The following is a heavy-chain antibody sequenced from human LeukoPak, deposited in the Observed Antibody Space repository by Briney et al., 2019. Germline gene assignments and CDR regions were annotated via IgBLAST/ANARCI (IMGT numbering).Heavy chain of an antibody. D-gene: IGHD2-15*01. CDR3: ARDGAVAATTLGAFDI. J-gene: IGHJ3*02. CDR1: GGSISSGGYS. V-gene: IGHV4-30-2*01. Sequence: PSETRSLTCTVSGGSISSGGYSWSWIRQPPGKGLEWIGYIYHSGSAYHNPSLKSRVTISVDRSKNQFSLKLSTVTAADTAVYYCARDGAVAATTLGAFDIWGQGTMVTVSS. CDR2: IYHSGSA.